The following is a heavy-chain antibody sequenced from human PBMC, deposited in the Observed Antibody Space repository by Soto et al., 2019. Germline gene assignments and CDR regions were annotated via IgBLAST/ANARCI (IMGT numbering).Heavy chain of an antibody. CDR2: IYSGGST. V-gene: IGHV3-53*01. D-gene: IGHD3-22*01. CDR3: ARNYYDSGGGFDY. J-gene: IGHJ4*02. Sequence: EVQLVESGGGLIQPGGSLRLSCAASGFTVSSNYRSWVRQAPGKGLEWVSVIYSGGSTYYADSVKGRFTISRDNSKNTLYLQMNSLRAEDTAVYYCARNYYDSGGGFDYWGQGTLVTVSS. CDR1: GFTVSSNY.